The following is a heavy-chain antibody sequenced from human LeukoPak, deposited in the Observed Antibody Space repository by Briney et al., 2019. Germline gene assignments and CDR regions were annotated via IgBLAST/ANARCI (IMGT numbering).Heavy chain of an antibody. CDR2: IHYSEST. Sequence: SETLSLTCTVSGGSITNYYWSWIRQPPGKGLEWIGYIHYSESTKYKSYLKSRGTISVDTSKNQFSLKLNSATAADTAVYYCARGKEVITMLRGLKPGYYFDYWGQGTLVTVSS. CDR3: ARGKEVITMLRGLKPGYYFDY. V-gene: IGHV4-59*01. D-gene: IGHD3-10*01. J-gene: IGHJ4*02. CDR1: GGSITNYY.